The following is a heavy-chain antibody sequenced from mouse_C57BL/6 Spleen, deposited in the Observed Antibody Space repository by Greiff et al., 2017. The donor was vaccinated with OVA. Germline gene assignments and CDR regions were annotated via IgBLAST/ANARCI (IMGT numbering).Heavy chain of an antibody. V-gene: IGHV2-2*01. CDR2: IWSGGST. J-gene: IGHJ3*01. CDR3: ARKGGGTAQALFAY. D-gene: IGHD3-2*02. CDR1: GFSLTSYG. Sequence: VQLKESGPGLVQPSQSLSITCTVSGFSLTSYGVHWVRQSPGKGLEWLGVIWSGGSTDYNAAFISRLSISKDKSKSQVFFKMNSLQADDTAIYYCARKGGGTAQALFAYWGQGTLVTVSA.